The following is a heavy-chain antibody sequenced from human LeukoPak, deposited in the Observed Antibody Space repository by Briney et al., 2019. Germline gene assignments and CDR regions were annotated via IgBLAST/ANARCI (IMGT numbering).Heavy chain of an antibody. D-gene: IGHD3-9*01. V-gene: IGHV1-2*06. CDR3: ARGEGYYDILTEDY. Sequence: ASVKVSCKASGYTFTGYYMHWVRQAPGQGLEWMGRINPNSGGTNYAQKLQGRVTMTRDTSISTAYMELSRLRSDDTAVYYCARGEGYYDILTEDYWGQGTLLTVSS. J-gene: IGHJ4*02. CDR2: INPNSGGT. CDR1: GYTFTGYY.